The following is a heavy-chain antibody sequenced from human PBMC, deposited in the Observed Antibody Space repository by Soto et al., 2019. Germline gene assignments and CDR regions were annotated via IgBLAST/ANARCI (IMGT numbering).Heavy chain of an antibody. D-gene: IGHD3-9*01. CDR2: IIPIFGTA. Sequence: QVQLVQSGAEVKKPGSSVKVSCKASGGTFSSYAISWVRQAPGQGLEWMGGIIPIFGTANYAQKFQGRVTITADESTSTAYMELSSLTSEYTAVYYCARALRGTGNSYYYYYYGMDVWGQGTTVTVSS. J-gene: IGHJ6*02. V-gene: IGHV1-69*01. CDR3: ARALRGTGNSYYYYYYGMDV. CDR1: GGTFSSYA.